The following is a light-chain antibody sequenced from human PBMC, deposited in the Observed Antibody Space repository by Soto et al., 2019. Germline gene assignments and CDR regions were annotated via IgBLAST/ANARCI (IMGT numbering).Light chain of an antibody. Sequence: EIVLTQSPATLSLSPGERATLSCRASQSVSSYLAWYQQKPGQAPRLLIYDVSNRATGSPARFSASGSGTAVTPTISSLEPEDFAVYYCQQRSNWGWTFGQGTKVEIK. CDR1: QSVSSY. J-gene: IGKJ1*01. CDR3: QQRSNWGWT. V-gene: IGKV3-11*01. CDR2: DVS.